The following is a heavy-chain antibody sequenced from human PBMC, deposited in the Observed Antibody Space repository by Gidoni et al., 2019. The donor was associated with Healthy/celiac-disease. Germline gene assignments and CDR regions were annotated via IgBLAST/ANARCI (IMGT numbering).Heavy chain of an antibody. Sequence: QVQLQESGPGLVKPSQTLSLTCTVSGGSISSGGYYWRWIRQHPGKGLEWIGYIYYSGSTYYNPSLKSRVTISVETSKNQFSLKLSSVTAADTAVYYCARSSGYYYPPLYGGQGTLVTVSS. CDR1: GGSISSGGYY. V-gene: IGHV4-31*03. D-gene: IGHD3-22*01. J-gene: IGHJ4*02. CDR2: IYYSGST. CDR3: ARSSGYYYPPLY.